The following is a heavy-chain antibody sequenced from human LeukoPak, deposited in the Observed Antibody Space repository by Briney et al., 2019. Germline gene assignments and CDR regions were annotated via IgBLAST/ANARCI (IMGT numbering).Heavy chain of an antibody. CDR2: IKRDGSEE. J-gene: IGHJ4*02. D-gene: IGHD1-7*01. CDR1: VFTFRSYW. CDR3: ASTWNYLYFDY. V-gene: IGHV3-7*01. Sequence: GGSLRLSCAGSVFTFRSYWMSWVRQAPGRGGAWGASIKRDGSEEYYVDSVKGRFTISRDNAKNSVYLQMNSLRAEDTAVYYCASTWNYLYFDYWGQGTLVTVSS.